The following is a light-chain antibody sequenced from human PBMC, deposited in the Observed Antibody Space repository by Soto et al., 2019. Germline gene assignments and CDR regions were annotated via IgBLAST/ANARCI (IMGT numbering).Light chain of an antibody. V-gene: IGKV3-15*01. CDR2: GAS. CDR1: QSVSSD. J-gene: IGKJ1*01. Sequence: EIVMTQSPATLSVSPGERATLSCRASQSVSSDLAWYHHKPGQAPRLLIYGASTRATGIPARFSGSGSGTEFTLTNNSLQSEDFAVYYCQQYNNWPRTFGQGTKVEIK. CDR3: QQYNNWPRT.